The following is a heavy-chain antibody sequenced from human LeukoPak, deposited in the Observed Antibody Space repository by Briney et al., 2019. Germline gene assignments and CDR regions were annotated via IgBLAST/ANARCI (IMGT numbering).Heavy chain of an antibody. CDR3: ARDPVTGYFDY. CDR1: GGSIRSNDYS. J-gene: IGHJ4*02. D-gene: IGHD2-21*02. V-gene: IGHV4-30-2*01. CDR2: IYHSGST. Sequence: SETLSLTCSVSGGSIRSNDYSSNWIRQPPGKGLEWIGYIYHSGSTYYNPSLKSRVTISVDTSKNQFSLKLSSVTAADAAVYYCARDPVTGYFDYWGQGTLVTVSS.